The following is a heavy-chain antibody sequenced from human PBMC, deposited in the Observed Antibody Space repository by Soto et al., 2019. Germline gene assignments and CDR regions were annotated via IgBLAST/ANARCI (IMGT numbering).Heavy chain of an antibody. D-gene: IGHD2-2*01. J-gene: IGHJ5*02. CDR3: ARGYCSATICAPWFDP. CDR2: IYPSDSHT. V-gene: IGHV5-10-1*01. Sequence: PGESVKISCKGSGYSFTSYWISWVSQMPGKGLEWMGSIYPSDSHTNYSPSFQGHVTISVDQSITTAYLQWSSRKAPDTAMYYCARGYCSATICAPWFDPWAQGTLVTVSS. CDR1: GYSFTSYW.